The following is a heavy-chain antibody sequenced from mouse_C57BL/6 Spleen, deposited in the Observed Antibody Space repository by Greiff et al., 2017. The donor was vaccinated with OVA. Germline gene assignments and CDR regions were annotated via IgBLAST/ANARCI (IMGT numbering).Heavy chain of an antibody. CDR3: ARASGYDGGHYFDY. CDR1: GFSLTSYG. Sequence: VHLVESGPGLVQPSQSLSITCTVSGFSLTSYGVHWVRQSPGKGLEWLGVIWSGGSTDYNAAFISRLSISKDNSKSQVFFKMNSLQADDTAIYYCARASGYDGGHYFDYWGQGTTLTVSS. V-gene: IGHV2-2*01. J-gene: IGHJ2*01. D-gene: IGHD2-2*01. CDR2: IWSGGST.